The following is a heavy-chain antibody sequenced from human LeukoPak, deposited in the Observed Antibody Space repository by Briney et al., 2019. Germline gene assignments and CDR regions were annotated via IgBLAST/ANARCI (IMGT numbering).Heavy chain of an antibody. J-gene: IGHJ4*02. V-gene: IGHV3-7*03. Sequence: GGSLRLSCEGSAFIFSGHWMNWVRQTPGKGLEWVANIKEDGSDKYYVDSVKGRFTISRDNAKNSLYLQMNSLRAEDTAVYYCARDSGWFRFDSWGQGTLVTVSS. D-gene: IGHD6-13*01. CDR3: ARDSGWFRFDS. CDR2: IKEDGSDK. CDR1: AFIFSGHW.